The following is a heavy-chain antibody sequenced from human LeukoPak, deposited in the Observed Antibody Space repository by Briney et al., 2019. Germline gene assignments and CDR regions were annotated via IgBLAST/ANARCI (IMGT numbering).Heavy chain of an antibody. CDR2: IYYSGST. V-gene: IGHV4-59*01. J-gene: IGHJ5*02. Sequence: SETLSLTCTVSGGSISSYYWSWVRQPPGKGLEWIGYIYYSGSTNYNPSLKSRVTISVDTSKNQFSLKLSSVTAADTAVYYCARSSSDPFGGFDPWGQGTLVTVSS. CDR1: GGSISSYY. D-gene: IGHD2-2*01. CDR3: ARSSSDPFGGFDP.